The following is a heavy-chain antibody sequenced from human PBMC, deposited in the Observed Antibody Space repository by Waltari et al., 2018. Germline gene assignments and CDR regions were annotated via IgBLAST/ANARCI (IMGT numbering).Heavy chain of an antibody. J-gene: IGHJ3*01. D-gene: IGHD3-10*02. CDR3: ATYVGASVGTAAFDV. Sequence: GWIRQPPGKGLDWTGTISYSGATYYNPSLRSRVTISLDTSKNQFSLKLNSVTAADTVVYYCATYVGASVGTAAFDVWGQGTMVTASS. CDR2: ISYSGAT. V-gene: IGHV4-39*01.